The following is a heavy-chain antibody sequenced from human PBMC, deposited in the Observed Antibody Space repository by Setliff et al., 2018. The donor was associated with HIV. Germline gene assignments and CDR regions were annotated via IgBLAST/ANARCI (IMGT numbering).Heavy chain of an antibody. CDR3: ARGMDDSRSSVWYY. D-gene: IGHD6-6*01. J-gene: IGHJ4*02. V-gene: IGHV1-18*01. Sequence: ASVKVSCKASGYTFASFGISWVRQAPGQGPEWVGWIGGDNGIPGYARKLRDRVTLTADTSTKTVFMELRSLRSDDTAVYYCARGMDDSRSSVWYYWGQGTLVTVS. CDR2: IGGDNGIP. CDR1: GYTFASFG.